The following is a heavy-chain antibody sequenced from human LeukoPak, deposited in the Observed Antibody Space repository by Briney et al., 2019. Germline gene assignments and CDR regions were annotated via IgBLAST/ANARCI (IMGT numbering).Heavy chain of an antibody. J-gene: IGHJ4*02. CDR2: INHSGST. D-gene: IGHD3-10*01. Sequence: PSETLSLTCAGYGGSFSGYYWSWIRQPPGKGLEWIGEINHSGSTNYNPSLKSRVTISVDTSKNQFSLKLSSVTAADTAVYYCARGGGPSGYYFDYWGQGTLVTVSS. V-gene: IGHV4-34*01. CDR1: GGSFSGYY. CDR3: ARGGGPSGYYFDY.